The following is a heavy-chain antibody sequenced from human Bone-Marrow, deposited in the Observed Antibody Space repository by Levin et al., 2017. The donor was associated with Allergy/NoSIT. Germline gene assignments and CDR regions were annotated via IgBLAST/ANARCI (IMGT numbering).Heavy chain of an antibody. CDR1: GFTFRTYA. D-gene: IGHD1-1*01. V-gene: IGHV3-30-3*01. Sequence: LSLPCAASGFTFRTYAMHWVRQAPGKGLEWVAVISYDGSNKYYADSVKGRFTISRDNSKNTLYLQVNSLRAEDATVYYCAKDGTRFSGMDVWGQGTTVTVP. J-gene: IGHJ6*02. CDR2: ISYDGSNK. CDR3: AKDGTRFSGMDV.